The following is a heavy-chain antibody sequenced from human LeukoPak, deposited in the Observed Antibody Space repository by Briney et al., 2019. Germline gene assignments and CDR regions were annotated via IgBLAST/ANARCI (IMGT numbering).Heavy chain of an antibody. V-gene: IGHV3-11*01. J-gene: IGHJ5*02. Sequence: GGSLRLSCAASGFTFSDYYMSWIRQAPGKGLEWVSCLSSSGHTMYYADSVKGRFTISRDNAKNSLYLQMNSLRAEDTAVYFCARDLVFSAPDPWGQGTLVTVSS. CDR2: LSSSGHTM. D-gene: IGHD3-16*01. CDR3: ARDLVFSAPDP. CDR1: GFTFSDYY.